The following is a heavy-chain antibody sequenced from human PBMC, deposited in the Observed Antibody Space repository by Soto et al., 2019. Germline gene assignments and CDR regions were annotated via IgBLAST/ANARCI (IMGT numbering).Heavy chain of an antibody. CDR1: GGSISSGGYY. Sequence: QVQLQESGPGLVKPSQTLSLTCTVSGGSISSGGYYWSWIRQHPGKGLEWIGYIYYSGSTYYNPSLKIRVTISVDTSKNQFSLKLSSVTAADTAVYYCARDDPVRGAGRFDPWGQGTLVTVSS. CDR2: IYYSGST. J-gene: IGHJ5*02. CDR3: ARDDPVRGAGRFDP. D-gene: IGHD3-10*01. V-gene: IGHV4-31*03.